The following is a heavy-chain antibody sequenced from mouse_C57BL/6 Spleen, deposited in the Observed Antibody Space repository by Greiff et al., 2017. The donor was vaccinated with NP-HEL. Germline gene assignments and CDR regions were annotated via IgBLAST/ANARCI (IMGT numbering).Heavy chain of an antibody. CDR2: IYPGSGST. V-gene: IGHV1-55*01. D-gene: IGHD2-2*01. CDR3: ARDGYDWYFDV. J-gene: IGHJ1*03. Sequence: PGQGLEWIGDIYPGSGSTNYNEKFKSKATLTVDTSSSTAYMQLSSLTSEDSAVYYCARDGYDWYFDVWGTGTTVTVSS.